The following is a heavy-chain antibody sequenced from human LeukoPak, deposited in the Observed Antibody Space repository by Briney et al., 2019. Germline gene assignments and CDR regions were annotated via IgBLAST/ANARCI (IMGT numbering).Heavy chain of an antibody. CDR3: ARTSGYESYFDY. CDR2: ISSSSSYI. CDR1: GFTFRDYS. D-gene: IGHD5-12*01. Sequence: GGSLRLSCAASGFTFRDYSMNWVRQAPGKGLEWVSSISSSSSYIYYADSVKGRFTISRDNAKNSLYLQMNSLRAEDTAVYYCARTSGYESYFDYWGQGTLVTVSS. J-gene: IGHJ4*02. V-gene: IGHV3-21*01.